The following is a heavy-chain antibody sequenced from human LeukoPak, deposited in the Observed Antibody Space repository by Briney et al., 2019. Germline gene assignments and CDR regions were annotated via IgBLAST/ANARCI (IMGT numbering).Heavy chain of an antibody. CDR2: INPSGGST. Sequence: ASVKVSCKASGYTFTSYYMHWVRQAPGQGLEWMGVINPSGGSTSYAQKFQGRVTMTRDTSMSTVYMDLSSLRSEDTAVYYCARSPYSYGYFDYWGQGTLVTVSS. CDR1: GYTFTSYY. D-gene: IGHD5-18*01. CDR3: ARSPYSYGYFDY. V-gene: IGHV1-46*01. J-gene: IGHJ4*02.